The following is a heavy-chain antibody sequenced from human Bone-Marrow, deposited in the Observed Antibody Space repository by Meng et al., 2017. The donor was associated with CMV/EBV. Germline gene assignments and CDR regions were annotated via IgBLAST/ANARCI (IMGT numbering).Heavy chain of an antibody. CDR3: VRGGGDSKFDL. V-gene: IGHV1-18*01. CDR1: TYTLTSYP. CDR2: VSSYGSYR. J-gene: IGHJ4*01. Sequence: ASVKVSCKASTYTLTSYPIAWVRQAPGQGLEWMGWVSSYGSYRDSAHKFEGRLLMTTETSTNTAYMELETLRSDDTAVYFCVRGGGDSKFDLWGQGTLVTVSS. D-gene: IGHD3-16*01.